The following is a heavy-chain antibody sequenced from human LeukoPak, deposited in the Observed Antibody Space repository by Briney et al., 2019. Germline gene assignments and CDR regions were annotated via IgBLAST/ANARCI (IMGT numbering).Heavy chain of an antibody. CDR1: GFTFSSYW. D-gene: IGHD1-1*01. CDR3: ARDQGGTTYFDY. Sequence: GGSLRLSCAASGFTFSSYWMSWVRQAPGQGLEWMGRVSPNSGATNYAQKFQGRVTMTRDTSLSTAYMEVSSLRSDDTAVYYCARDQGGTTYFDYWGQGTLVTVSS. V-gene: IGHV1-2*06. J-gene: IGHJ4*02. CDR2: VSPNSGAT.